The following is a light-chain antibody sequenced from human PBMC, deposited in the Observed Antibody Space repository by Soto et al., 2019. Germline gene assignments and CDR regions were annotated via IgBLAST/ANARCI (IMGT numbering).Light chain of an antibody. V-gene: IGLV2-8*01. CDR1: SSDVGGYNY. CDR3: SSYAGSNNFDV. CDR2: EVT. J-gene: IGLJ1*01. Sequence: QSALTQPPSASGSPGQSVTISCTGTSSDVGGYNYVSWYQQHPGKAPKLGIYEVTKRPSGVPDRFSGSKSGNTASLTVSGLQAEDEADYYCSSYAGSNNFDVFGPGTKLTVL.